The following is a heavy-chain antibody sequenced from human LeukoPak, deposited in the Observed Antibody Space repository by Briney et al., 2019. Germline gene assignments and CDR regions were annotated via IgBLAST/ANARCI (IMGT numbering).Heavy chain of an antibody. D-gene: IGHD5-18*01. CDR3: ARDNNTDLDY. CDR2: ISSSSSYI. J-gene: IGHJ4*02. Sequence: PGGSLRLSCAASGFTFSIYDMNWVRQAPGKGLEWVPSISSSSSYIYYADSVRGRFTISRDNAKNSLYLQMNSLRAEDTAVYYCARDNNTDLDYWGQGTLVTVSS. CDR1: GFTFSIYD. V-gene: IGHV3-21*01.